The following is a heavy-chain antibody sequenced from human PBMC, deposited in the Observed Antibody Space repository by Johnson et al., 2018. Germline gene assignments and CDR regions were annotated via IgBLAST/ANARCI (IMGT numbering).Heavy chain of an antibody. J-gene: IGHJ1*01. CDR3: TKTCGGDCYYFQH. D-gene: IGHD2-21*02. Sequence: VQLQESGGGLVKQGRSLRLSCTASGFTFGDYAMSWFRQAPGQGLEWVGFIRSKAYVGTTEYAASVKGRFTISRDDSKSIAYLQMNSLKTEDTAVYYCTKTCGGDCYYFQHWGQGTLVTVSS. CDR2: IRSKAYVGTT. V-gene: IGHV3-49*05. CDR1: GFTFGDYA.